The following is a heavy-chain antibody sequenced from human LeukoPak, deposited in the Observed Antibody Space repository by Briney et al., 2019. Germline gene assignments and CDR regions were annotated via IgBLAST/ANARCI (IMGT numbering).Heavy chain of an antibody. D-gene: IGHD2-15*01. CDR2: IYYSGST. CDR3: ARTMEGYCSGGSCYQYSYYMDV. Sequence: SETLSLTCTVSGGSISSFYWSWIRQPPGKGLEWIGYIYYSGSTNYNPSLKSRVTISVDTSKNQFSLKLTSVTAADTAVYYCARTMEGYCSGGSCYQYSYYMDVWGKGTTVTVSS. CDR1: GGSISSFY. J-gene: IGHJ6*03. V-gene: IGHV4-59*01.